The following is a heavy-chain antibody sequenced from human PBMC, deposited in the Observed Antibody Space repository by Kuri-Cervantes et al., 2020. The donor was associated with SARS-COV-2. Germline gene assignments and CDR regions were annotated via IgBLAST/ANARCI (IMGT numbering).Heavy chain of an antibody. CDR1: GGSFSGYY. Sequence: ESLKISCAVYGGSFSGYYWSWIRQPPGKGLEWIGEINHSGSTNYNPSLKSRVTISVDTSKNQFSLKLTSVTAADTAVYYCAREPEYCPVGTCLYTDDAFDIWGQGTRVTVSS. CDR2: INHSGST. D-gene: IGHD2-8*02. CDR3: AREPEYCPVGTCLYTDDAFDI. J-gene: IGHJ3*02. V-gene: IGHV4-34*01.